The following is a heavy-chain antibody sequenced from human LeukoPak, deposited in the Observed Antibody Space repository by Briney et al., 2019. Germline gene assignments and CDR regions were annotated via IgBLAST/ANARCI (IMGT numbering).Heavy chain of an antibody. CDR1: GYTFTGYY. V-gene: IGHV1-2*06. CDR3: ARGITGTTRGSQDYFDY. Sequence: ASVKVSCKASGYTFTGYYMHWVRQAPGQGLEWMGRINPNSGGTNYAQKFQGRVTMTRDTSISTAYMELSRLRSDDTAVYYCARGITGTTRGSQDYFDYWGQGTLVTVSS. CDR2: INPNSGGT. J-gene: IGHJ4*02. D-gene: IGHD1-20*01.